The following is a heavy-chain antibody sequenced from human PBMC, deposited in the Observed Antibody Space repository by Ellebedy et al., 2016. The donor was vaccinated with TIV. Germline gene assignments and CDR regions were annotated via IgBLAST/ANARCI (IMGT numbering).Heavy chain of an antibody. CDR1: GFTFDDYA. D-gene: IGHD3-22*01. CDR2: INWNGGSS. J-gene: IGHJ3*02. CDR3: AGYTSGYFDASDNAFDI. Sequence: GGSLRLSCAASGFTFDDYAMNWVRQAPGKGLEWVSKINWNGGSSRYADSVKGRFTIFRDNANNFLYLQMNSLRAEDTALYYCAGYTSGYFDASDNAFDIWGQGTMVTVSP. V-gene: IGHV3-20*04.